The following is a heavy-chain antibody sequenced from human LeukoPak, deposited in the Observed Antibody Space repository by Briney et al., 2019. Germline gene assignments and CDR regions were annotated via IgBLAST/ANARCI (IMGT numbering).Heavy chain of an antibody. V-gene: IGHV3-7*01. J-gene: IGHJ4*02. D-gene: IGHD6-19*01. CDR1: APTFMGNG. CDR3: VRGSGWFFGF. CDR2: IDQHGRDK. Sequence: GGPLTPSLPASAPTFMGNGIHWAGQPPGGGLEWVASIDQHGRDKYFLDSVKGRFTISRDNSKSSLYLQMNSLRAEDTAVYYCVRGSGWFFGFWGQGSLVTVSS.